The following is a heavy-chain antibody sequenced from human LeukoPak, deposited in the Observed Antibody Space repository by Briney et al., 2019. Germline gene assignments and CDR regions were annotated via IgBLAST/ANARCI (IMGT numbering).Heavy chain of an antibody. CDR3: ARARQFGSGWTAYFDH. CDR2: IHSGGGT. V-gene: IGHV3-23*01. J-gene: IGHJ4*02. D-gene: IGHD6-19*01. CDR1: GFTLSSHA. Sequence: GWSLRLSCAASGFTLSSHAMSWVRQAPGKGLEWVSAIHSGGGTYYAESVRGQFTISRHNSQSTLYLQMNSLKAEDTAVYYCARARQFGSGWTAYFDHWGQGTLVTVSS.